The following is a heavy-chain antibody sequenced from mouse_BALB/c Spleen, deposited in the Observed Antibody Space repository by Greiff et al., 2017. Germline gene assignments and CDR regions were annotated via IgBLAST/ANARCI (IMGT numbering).Heavy chain of an antibody. CDR3: ARGGDYAHFDY. CDR1: GFTFSSYA. D-gene: IGHD2-4*01. V-gene: IGHV5-6-5*01. J-gene: IGHJ2*01. Sequence: EVQRVESGGGLVQPGGSLKLSCAASGFTFSSYAMSWVRQTPEKRLEWVASISSGGSTYYPDSVKGRFTISRDNARNILYLQMSSLRSEDTAMYYCARGGDYAHFDYWGQGTTLTVAS. CDR2: ISSGGST.